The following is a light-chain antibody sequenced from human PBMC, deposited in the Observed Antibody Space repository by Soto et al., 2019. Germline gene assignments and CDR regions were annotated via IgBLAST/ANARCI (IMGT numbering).Light chain of an antibody. CDR2: GDS. V-gene: IGKV1-12*01. J-gene: IGKJ5*01. Sequence: DIQMTQSPSSVSASVGDRVTITCRASQAINSWLAWYQQNPGKAPKLLIHGDSSLQSGVPSRFSGSESGTDFTLTISSQQPEDFATYYCQQAHSFPITFGQGTRLEIK. CDR1: QAINSW. CDR3: QQAHSFPIT.